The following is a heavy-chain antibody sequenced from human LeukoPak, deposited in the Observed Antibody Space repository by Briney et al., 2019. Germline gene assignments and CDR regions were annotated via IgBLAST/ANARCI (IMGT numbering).Heavy chain of an antibody. CDR2: INTDSGGT. D-gene: IGHD1-26*01. Sequence: ASVKVPCKASGYTFTGSYIHWVRQAPGQSLEWMGWINTDSGGTHIAQKFQGRVTMTTDTSISTAYVEVTRLQSDDTAVYYCAKWGATTNYWGQGTLVTVSS. CDR1: GYTFTGSY. CDR3: AKWGATTNY. J-gene: IGHJ4*02. V-gene: IGHV1-2*02.